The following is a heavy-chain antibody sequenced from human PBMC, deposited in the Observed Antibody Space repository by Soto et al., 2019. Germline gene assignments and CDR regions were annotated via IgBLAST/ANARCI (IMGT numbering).Heavy chain of an antibody. CDR1: GGSMRTYY. V-gene: IGHV4-59*01. D-gene: IGHD3-16*01. CDR3: AREYVPFYYGMDV. Sequence: QVQLQESGPGLVKSSETLSLTCTVSGGSMRTYYWSWIRQPPGKGLEYIGYIYYSGTTIYNPSLKSRVTMSVDTSKNQFSLTLSSVTAADTAVYYCAREYVPFYYGMDVWGRGTTVTVSS. J-gene: IGHJ6*02. CDR2: IYYSGTT.